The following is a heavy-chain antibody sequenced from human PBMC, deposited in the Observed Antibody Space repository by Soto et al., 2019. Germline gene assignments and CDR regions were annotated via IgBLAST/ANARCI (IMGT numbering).Heavy chain of an antibody. V-gene: IGHV1-69*08. CDR2: IIPIIGII. D-gene: IGHD3-22*01. CDR3: AGDPDSHYNDSHASSYP. J-gene: IGHJ5*02. Sequence: QVQLVQSGAEVKKPGSSVKVSCKASGGTFSTYTITWVRQAPGQGLEWMGRIIPIIGIINYAQKFQGRVTITADKFKGTAYMELTRLRSDDTAVYYCAGDPDSHYNDSHASSYPWGQGTLVTVYS. CDR1: GGTFSTYT.